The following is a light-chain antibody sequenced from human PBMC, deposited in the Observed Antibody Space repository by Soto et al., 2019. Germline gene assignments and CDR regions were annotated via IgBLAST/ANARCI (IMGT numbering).Light chain of an antibody. CDR1: QSISSW. V-gene: IGKV1-5*03. J-gene: IGKJ1*01. CDR2: KAS. Sequence: IQMTQSLSTLSAYVRDIVTITCRASQSISSWLAWYQQKPGKAPKLLIYKASSLESGVPSRFSGSGSGTEFTLTISSLQPDDFATYYCQQYNSYWTFGQGTKVDI. CDR3: QQYNSYWT.